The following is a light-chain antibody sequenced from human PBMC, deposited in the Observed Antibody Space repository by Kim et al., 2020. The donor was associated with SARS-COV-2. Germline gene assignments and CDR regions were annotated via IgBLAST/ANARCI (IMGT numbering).Light chain of an antibody. CDR2: LNSDGSH. CDR3: QTWGTGSWV. J-gene: IGLJ3*02. CDR1: SGHSSYA. Sequence: ASVKRTCTLNSGHSSYAIAWHQQQPEKGPRYLMKLNSDGSHSKGDGIPDRFSGSSSGAERYLTISSLQSEDEADYYCQTWGTGSWVFGGGTQLTVL. V-gene: IGLV4-69*01.